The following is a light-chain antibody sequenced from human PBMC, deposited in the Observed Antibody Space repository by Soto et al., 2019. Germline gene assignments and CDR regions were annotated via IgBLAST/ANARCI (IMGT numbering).Light chain of an antibody. CDR3: QQYGSSPPRFT. Sequence: EIVLTQSPGTLSLSPGERATLACRASQSVSSSSLAWYQQKPGQAPRLLIYGASTRATGIPDRFTGSGSGTHFTLTISRLEPEDFAVYYCQQYGSSPPRFTFGPGTKVDIK. CDR1: QSVSSSS. J-gene: IGKJ3*01. CDR2: GAS. V-gene: IGKV3-20*01.